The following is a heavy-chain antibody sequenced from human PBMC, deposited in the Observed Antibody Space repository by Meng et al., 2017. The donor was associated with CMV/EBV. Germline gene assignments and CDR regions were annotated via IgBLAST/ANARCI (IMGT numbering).Heavy chain of an antibody. D-gene: IGHD1-26*01. Sequence: GESLKISCAASGFTFDDYGMSWVRQAPGKGLEWVSGINWNGGSTGYADSVKGRLTISRDNAKNSLYLQMNSLRAEDTALYYCARAQSGSYAPTPFDYWGQGTLVTVSS. CDR2: INWNGGST. CDR3: ARAQSGSYAPTPFDY. J-gene: IGHJ4*02. CDR1: GFTFDDYG. V-gene: IGHV3-20*04.